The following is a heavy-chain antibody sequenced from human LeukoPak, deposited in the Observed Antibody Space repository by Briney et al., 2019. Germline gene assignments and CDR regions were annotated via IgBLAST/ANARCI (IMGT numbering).Heavy chain of an antibody. CDR1: GGSISSYY. J-gene: IGHJ4*02. D-gene: IGHD6-19*01. Sequence: SETLSLTCTVSGGSISSYYWSWIRQPPGKGLEWIGYIYYSGSTNYNPSLKSRVTISVDTSKNQFSLKLSSVTAADTAVYYCARLVYSSGWYRPYYWGQGTLVTVSS. CDR3: ARLVYSSGWYRPYY. V-gene: IGHV4-59*08. CDR2: IYYSGST.